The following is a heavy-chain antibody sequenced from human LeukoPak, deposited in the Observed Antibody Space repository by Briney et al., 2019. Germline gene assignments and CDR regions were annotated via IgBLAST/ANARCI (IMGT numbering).Heavy chain of an antibody. Sequence: GGSLRLSCAASGFTFSNYWMHWVRQAPGKGLVWVSRINSDGSEIFYPDSVKGRFTISRDNARNTLSLQMNSLRVEDMAVYYCARGPVGLSALDAWGQGILVTVSP. D-gene: IGHD2-15*01. CDR1: GFTFSNYW. J-gene: IGHJ5*02. CDR2: INSDGSEI. CDR3: ARGPVGLSALDA. V-gene: IGHV3-74*01.